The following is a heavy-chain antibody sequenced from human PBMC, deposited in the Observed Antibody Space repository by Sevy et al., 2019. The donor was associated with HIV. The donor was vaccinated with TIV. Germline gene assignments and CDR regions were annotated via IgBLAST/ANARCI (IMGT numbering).Heavy chain of an antibody. Sequence: GGSLRLSCAASGFTFSSYAMHWVRQAPGKGLEWVSVFSYDGSNKYYADSVKGRFTISRDNSKNTLYLQMDGLRAEDTALYSCAKDDAPDYYSLDMDVWGQGTTVTVSS. CDR2: FSYDGSNK. CDR3: AKDDAPDYYSLDMDV. CDR1: GFTFSSYA. V-gene: IGHV3-30-3*01. J-gene: IGHJ6*02.